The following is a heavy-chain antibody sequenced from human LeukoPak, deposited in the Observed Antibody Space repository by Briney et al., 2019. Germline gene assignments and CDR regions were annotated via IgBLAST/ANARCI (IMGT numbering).Heavy chain of an antibody. J-gene: IGHJ6*02. CDR3: ARDQDDGMDV. CDR1: GFTFSTYS. CDR2: IYSGGST. V-gene: IGHV3-66*01. Sequence: PGGSLRLSCAASGFTFSTYSMNWVRQAPGKGLEWVSVIYSGGSTYYADSVKGRFTISRDNSKNTLYLQMNSLRAEDTAVYYCARDQDDGMDVWGQGTTVTVSS.